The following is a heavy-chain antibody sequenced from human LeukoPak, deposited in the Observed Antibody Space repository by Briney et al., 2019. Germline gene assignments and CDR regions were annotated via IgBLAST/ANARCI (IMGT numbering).Heavy chain of an antibody. D-gene: IGHD1-26*01. V-gene: IGHV3-48*03. Sequence: AGPLRLSCAGSGFIFSNYEMNWVRQAPAKGLEWVSYISSTGSDIYYADSVKGRFTISKDNAENSLYLQMNSLRAEDTAVYYCARDLPTGTYRAYFDNWGQGTLVTVSS. J-gene: IGHJ4*02. CDR1: GFIFSNYE. CDR2: ISSTGSDI. CDR3: ARDLPTGTYRAYFDN.